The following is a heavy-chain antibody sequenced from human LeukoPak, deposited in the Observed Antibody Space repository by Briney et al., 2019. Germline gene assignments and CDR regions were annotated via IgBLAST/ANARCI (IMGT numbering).Heavy chain of an antibody. CDR3: AKKNGDSRAFDI. Sequence: GGSLRLSCAASGFTFSYYGMHWVRQAPGKGLEWVSAISVIASNTYYADSVKGRFAISRDNSKNTLYLQMNSLRAEDTAVYYCAKKNGDSRAFDIWGQGTMVTVSS. CDR2: ISVIASNT. J-gene: IGHJ3*02. V-gene: IGHV3-23*01. CDR1: GFTFSYYG. D-gene: IGHD4-17*01.